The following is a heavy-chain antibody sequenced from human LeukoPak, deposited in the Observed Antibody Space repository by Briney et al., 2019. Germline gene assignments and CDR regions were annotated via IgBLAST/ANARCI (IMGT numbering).Heavy chain of an antibody. J-gene: IGHJ4*02. V-gene: IGHV3-11*04. CDR2: ISGHGDTI. Sequence: PGGSLRLSCAASGFTFTAYYMSWMRQAPGKGLEWISHISGHGDTIYYADSVKGRFTISRDNAKNSLYLQMNSLRAEDTAVYFCASLLGYCSSNSCYAGGQLVYWGQGTLVTVSS. CDR1: GFTFTAYY. D-gene: IGHD2-2*01. CDR3: ASLLGYCSSNSCYAGGQLVY.